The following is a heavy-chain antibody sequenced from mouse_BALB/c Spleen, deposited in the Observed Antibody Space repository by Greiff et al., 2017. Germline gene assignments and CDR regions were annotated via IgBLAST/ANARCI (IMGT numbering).Heavy chain of an antibody. V-gene: IGHV14-1*02. D-gene: IGHD1-1*01. J-gene: IGHJ3*01. Sequence: VQLQQSGAELVRPGALVKLSCKASGFNIKDYYMHWVKQRPEQGLEWIGWIDPENGNTIYDPKFQGKASITADTSSNTAYLQLSSLTSEDTAVYYCARYYSAWFAYWGQGTGHCLC. CDR2: IDPENGNT. CDR3: ARYYSAWFAY. CDR1: GFNIKDYY.